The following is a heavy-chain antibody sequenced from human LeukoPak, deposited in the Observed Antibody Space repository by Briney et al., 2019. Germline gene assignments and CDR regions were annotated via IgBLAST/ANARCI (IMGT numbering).Heavy chain of an antibody. V-gene: IGHV4-61*02. CDR1: GGSISSGSYY. D-gene: IGHD3-16*01. CDR3: ARGQYYVRRYYFDY. CDR2: IYTSGST. J-gene: IGHJ4*02. Sequence: PSQTLSLTCTVSGGSISSGSYYWSWIRQPAGKGLEWIGRIYTSGSTNYNPSLKSPVTISVDTSKNQFSLKLSSVTAADTAVYYCARGQYYVRRYYFDYWGQGTLVTVSS.